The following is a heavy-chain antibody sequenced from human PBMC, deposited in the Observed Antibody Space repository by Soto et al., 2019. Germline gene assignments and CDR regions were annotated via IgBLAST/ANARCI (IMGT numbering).Heavy chain of an antibody. J-gene: IGHJ4*02. Sequence: SETLSLTCTVSGGSVSRGSYYWSWIRQPPGKGLEWIGYIYYSGSTNYNPSLKSRVTISVDTSKNQFSLKLSSVTAADTAVYYCARDQKGAGSNYPFDYRAQRTLVPVSA. D-gene: IGHD1-7*01. CDR3: ARDQKGAGSNYPFDY. CDR2: IYYSGST. CDR1: GGSVSRGSYY. V-gene: IGHV4-61*01.